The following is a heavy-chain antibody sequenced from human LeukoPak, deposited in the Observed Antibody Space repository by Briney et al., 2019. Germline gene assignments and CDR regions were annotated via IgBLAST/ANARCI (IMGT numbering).Heavy chain of an antibody. J-gene: IGHJ6*03. D-gene: IGHD4-11*01. V-gene: IGHV4-59*01. CDR1: GGSISSYY. CDR3: ARGRVSSSTWYSTYYYFFYMDF. CDR2: VDHTGST. Sequence: SGTLSLTCTVSGGSISSYYWTWIRQPPGKGLEWIGYVDHTGSTKFNPSLNGRVSISRDTPNNFFSLRLRSVTAADTAVYFCARGRVSSSTWYSTYYYFFYMDFWGKGTTVTVSS.